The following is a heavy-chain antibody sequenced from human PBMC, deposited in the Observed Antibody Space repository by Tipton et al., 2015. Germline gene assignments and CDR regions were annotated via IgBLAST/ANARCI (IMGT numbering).Heavy chain of an antibody. Sequence: GLVKPSETPSLTCDVSGYSISSGYYWGWIRQPPGKGLEWIGSIFHRGDTNYNPSLKSRVTISLDTSKNQFSLKLNSVTAADTAVYYCARGLLLWFGMSDYWGRGTLVTVSS. CDR1: GYSISSGYY. CDR2: IFHRGDT. CDR3: ARGLLLWFGMSDY. D-gene: IGHD3-10*01. V-gene: IGHV4-38-2*01. J-gene: IGHJ4*02.